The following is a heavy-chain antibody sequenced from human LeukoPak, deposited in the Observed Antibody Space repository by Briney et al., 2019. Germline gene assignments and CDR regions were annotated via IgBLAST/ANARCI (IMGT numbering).Heavy chain of an antibody. V-gene: IGHV3-15*01. CDR3: TTNNNQSKYRKPAYYYYYMDV. CDR1: GFTFSNAW. CDR2: IKSKTDGGTT. Sequence: GGSLRLSCAASGFTFSNAWMSWVRQAPGKGLEWVGRIKSKTDGGTTDYAAPVKGRFTISRDDSKNTLYLQMNSLKTEDTAVYYCTTNNNQSKYRKPAYYYYYMDVWGKGTTVTVSS. J-gene: IGHJ6*03. D-gene: IGHD2/OR15-2a*01.